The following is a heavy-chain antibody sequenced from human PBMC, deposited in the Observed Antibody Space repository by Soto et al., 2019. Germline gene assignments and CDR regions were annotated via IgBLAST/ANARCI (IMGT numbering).Heavy chain of an antibody. V-gene: IGHV3-23*01. Sequence: HPXECLRLSCAASGFTFSIYSMNWVRQAPGKGLEWVSLISGSGGSTHYADSVEGRFTISRDNSKNTLYLEMDSLRAEDTAVYYCAKVVKYDVLTGYYTGPDYYGMDVWGQGTTVTVSS. CDR1: GFTFSIYS. CDR2: ISGSGGST. D-gene: IGHD3-9*01. J-gene: IGHJ6*02. CDR3: AKVVKYDVLTGYYTGPDYYGMDV.